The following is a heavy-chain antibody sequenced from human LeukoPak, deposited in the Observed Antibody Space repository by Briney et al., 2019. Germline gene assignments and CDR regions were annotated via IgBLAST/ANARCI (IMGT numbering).Heavy chain of an antibody. V-gene: IGHV4-59*01. J-gene: IGHJ2*01. CDR2: IYYSGST. D-gene: IGHD1-26*01. CDR3: ARVGWSPDWYFDL. CDR1: GGSISSYY. Sequence: SETLSLTCTVSGGSISSYYWSWIRQPPGKGLEWIGYIYYSGSTNYNPSLKSRVTISVDTSRNQFSLKLSSVTAADTAVYYCARVGWSPDWYFDLWGRGTLVTVSS.